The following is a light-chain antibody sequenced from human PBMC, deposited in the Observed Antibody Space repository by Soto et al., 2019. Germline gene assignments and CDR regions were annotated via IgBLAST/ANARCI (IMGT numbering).Light chain of an antibody. CDR3: MQSLQTPLT. Sequence: DIAMTQSPLSLPVTPGEPASISCRSNQSLLHSNGYHYLDWYLQRPGQSPQLLIYLASNRAPGVPDRFSGSGSGTDFTLRISKVEADDVGLFYCMQSLQTPLTFGGGTKVDIK. V-gene: IGKV2-28*01. J-gene: IGKJ4*01. CDR2: LAS. CDR1: QSLLHSNGYHY.